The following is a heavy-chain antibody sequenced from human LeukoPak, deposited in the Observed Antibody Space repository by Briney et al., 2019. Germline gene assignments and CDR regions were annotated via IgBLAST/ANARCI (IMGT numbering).Heavy chain of an antibody. V-gene: IGHV4-39*07. D-gene: IGHD2-2*02. CDR3: ARERVFAIPDY. CDR2: IYYSGST. CDR1: GGSISSSSYY. J-gene: IGHJ4*02. Sequence: SETLSLTCTVSGGSISSSSYYWGWIRQPPGKGLEWIGNIYYSGSTYYNPSLKSRVSISVDTSKNQFSLKLSSVTAADTAVYYCARERVFAIPDYWGQGTLVTVSS.